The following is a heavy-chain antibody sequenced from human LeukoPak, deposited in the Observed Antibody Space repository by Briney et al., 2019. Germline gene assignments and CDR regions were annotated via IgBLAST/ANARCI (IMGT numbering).Heavy chain of an antibody. CDR1: GGTFSSYA. V-gene: IGHV1-69*06. D-gene: IGHD3-22*01. Sequence: GSSVKVSSKASGGTFSSYAISWVRQAPGQGLEWMGRIIPIFGTANYAQKFQGRVTTTAATTTSTAYMELSSLRSEDTAVYYCAREYYYDSSGYYYPDAFDIWGQGTVVTVSS. CDR2: IIPIFGTA. CDR3: AREYYYDSSGYYYPDAFDI. J-gene: IGHJ3*02.